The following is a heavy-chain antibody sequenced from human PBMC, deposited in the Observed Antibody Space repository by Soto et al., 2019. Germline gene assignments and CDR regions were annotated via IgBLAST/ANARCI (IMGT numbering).Heavy chain of an antibody. V-gene: IGHV3-21*01. CDR3: ARDPSDCSSTSCWGYYALDV. J-gene: IGHJ6*02. CDR1: GFAFSTYS. CDR2: ISSSGTYI. D-gene: IGHD2-2*01. Sequence: GGSLRLSCAASGFAFSTYSMNWVRQAPGKGLEWVSSISSSGTYIHYADSLKGRFTISRDNAKNSLYLQMISLRAEDTAVYYCARDPSDCSSTSCWGYYALDVWGQGTTVTVSS.